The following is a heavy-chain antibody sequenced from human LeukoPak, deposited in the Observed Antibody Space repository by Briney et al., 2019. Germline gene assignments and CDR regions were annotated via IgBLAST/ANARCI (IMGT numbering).Heavy chain of an antibody. J-gene: IGHJ4*02. D-gene: IGHD2-21*01. CDR2: ISGSGGST. CDR1: GFTFSRHA. Sequence: GGSLRLSCAASGFTFSRHAMSWVRQAPGKGLEWVSAISGSGGSTYYADSVKGRFTISRDNSKNTLYLQMNSLRAEDTAVYYCAKGDWFYFDYWGQGTLVTVSS. V-gene: IGHV3-23*01. CDR3: AKGDWFYFDY.